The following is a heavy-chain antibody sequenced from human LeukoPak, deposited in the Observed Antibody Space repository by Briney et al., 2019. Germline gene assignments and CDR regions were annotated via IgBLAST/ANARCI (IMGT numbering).Heavy chain of an antibody. CDR2: IIPIFHTS. D-gene: IGHD3-10*01. Sequence: PSVKVSCKASGGTFSSYTFSWVRQAPGQGLEWMGGIIPIFHTSYYPQKFQGRVTITADESTSTVYMDLSSLRSEDTAVYYCAKMSGSYFVRIDYWGQGTLVTVSS. CDR1: GGTFSSYT. V-gene: IGHV1-69*13. CDR3: AKMSGSYFVRIDY. J-gene: IGHJ4*02.